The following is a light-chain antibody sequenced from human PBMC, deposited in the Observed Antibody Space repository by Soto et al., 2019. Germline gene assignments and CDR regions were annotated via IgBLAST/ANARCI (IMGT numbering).Light chain of an antibody. Sequence: DSVMTQSQVTLSLSHGETATLSCRASQSVSSNYVAWFHQKPGQAPRLLIYGASSRATGVPDRFSASGSGTDFTLTISRLEPEDFAVYYCQQYGRSPFTFGPGTKVDIK. J-gene: IGKJ3*01. CDR2: GAS. CDR1: QSVSSNY. CDR3: QQYGRSPFT. V-gene: IGKV3-20*01.